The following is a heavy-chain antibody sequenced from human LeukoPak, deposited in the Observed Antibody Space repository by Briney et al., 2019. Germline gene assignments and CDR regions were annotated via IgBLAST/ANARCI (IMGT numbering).Heavy chain of an antibody. CDR2: ISGDGGAT. J-gene: IGHJ4*02. D-gene: IGHD6-19*01. CDR3: AKSGSRDWDYFEY. Sequence: GGSLRLSCAASGFTFSSYAMNWVRQAPGKGLERVSTISGDGGATHYADSVKGRFTISRANSKNTLFLQMNSLRAEDTAVYYCAKSGSRDWDYFEYWGQGTLVTASS. CDR1: GFTFSSYA. V-gene: IGHV3-23*01.